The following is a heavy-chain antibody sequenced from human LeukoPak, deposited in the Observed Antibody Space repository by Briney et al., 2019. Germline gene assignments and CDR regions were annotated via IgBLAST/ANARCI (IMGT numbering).Heavy chain of an antibody. D-gene: IGHD3-22*01. CDR3: ARASSGYYWDFDY. V-gene: IGHV4-39*01. J-gene: IGHJ4*02. Sequence: PSETLSLICTVSGDSISSYNYFWGWIRQPPGKGLEWVGSTYYRGNTYYNPSLKSRVTLSADTSKNQFSLKVTSVTAADTAVYYCARASSGYYWDFDYWGQGALVTVSS. CDR2: TYYRGNT. CDR1: GDSISSYNYF.